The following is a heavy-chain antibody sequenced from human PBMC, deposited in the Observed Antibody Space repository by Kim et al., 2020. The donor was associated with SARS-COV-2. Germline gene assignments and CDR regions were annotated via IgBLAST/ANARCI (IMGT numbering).Heavy chain of an antibody. J-gene: IGHJ6*02. CDR1: GYTFTSYV. D-gene: IGHD3-22*01. V-gene: IGHV1-3*01. CDR2: INAGNGNT. Sequence: ASVKVSCKASGYTFTSYVMHWVRQAPGQRLEWMGWINAGNGNTKYSQRFQGRVTITRDTSASTAYMELSSLRSEDTAVYYCARDPDSSGYETYYYGMDVWGQGSTVTVSS. CDR3: ARDPDSSGYETYYYGMDV.